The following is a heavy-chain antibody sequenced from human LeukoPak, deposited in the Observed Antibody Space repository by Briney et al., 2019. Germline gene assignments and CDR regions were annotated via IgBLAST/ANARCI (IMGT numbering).Heavy chain of an antibody. CDR2: INHSGGT. J-gene: IGHJ4*02. CDR1: GGSFSGYY. D-gene: IGHD1-26*01. CDR3: AGGLVGAVDY. Sequence: SETLSLTCAVYGGSFSGYYSSWIRHPPGDGLEWIGQINHSGGTNYNPPLKSRVTTSLKTSNNHFSLKLSSGIPADTAVSYCAGGLVGAVDYWGQGTLVTVS. V-gene: IGHV4-34*01.